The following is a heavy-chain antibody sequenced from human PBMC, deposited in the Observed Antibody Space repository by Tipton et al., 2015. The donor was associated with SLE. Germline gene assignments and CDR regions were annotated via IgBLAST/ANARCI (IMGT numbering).Heavy chain of an antibody. CDR3: ARGGLYETSAYSVGFDI. Sequence: TLSLTCTVSGGSMRNYYWSWFRQPAGKGLEWIGRISTSESTNYKSSLQSRVTISLETSNNQFSLRLHSVTVADTAVYYCARGGLYETSAYSVGFDIWGQGTLVTVSP. CDR1: GGSMRNYY. J-gene: IGHJ3*02. V-gene: IGHV4-4*07. CDR2: ISTSEST. D-gene: IGHD3-22*01.